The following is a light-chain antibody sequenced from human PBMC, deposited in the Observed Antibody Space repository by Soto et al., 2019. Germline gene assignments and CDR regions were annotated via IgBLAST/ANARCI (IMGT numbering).Light chain of an antibody. CDR3: SSHTSSSTSYV. Sequence: QSALTQPASVPGSPGQLITISCTGTSSDVGGYNYVSWYQQHPGKAPKLMIYDVSNRPSGVSNRFSGSKSGNTASLTISGLQAEDEADYYCSSHTSSSTSYVFGTGTKVTVL. CDR1: SSDVGGYNY. J-gene: IGLJ1*01. CDR2: DVS. V-gene: IGLV2-14*01.